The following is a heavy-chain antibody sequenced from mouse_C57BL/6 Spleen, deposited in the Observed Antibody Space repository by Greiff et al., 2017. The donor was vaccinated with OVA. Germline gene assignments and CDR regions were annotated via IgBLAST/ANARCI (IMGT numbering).Heavy chain of an antibody. Sequence: VQLQQSGAELVKPGASVKMSCKASGYTFTSYWMTWVKQRPGQGLEWIGDIFPGSGSTNYNEKFKSKATLTVDTSSSIVYMQLSSLTSEDSAVYYCARYYGRSYADFDYWGQGTTLTVSS. CDR2: IFPGSGST. CDR1: GYTFTSYW. D-gene: IGHD1-1*01. V-gene: IGHV1-55*01. J-gene: IGHJ2*01. CDR3: ARYYGRSYADFDY.